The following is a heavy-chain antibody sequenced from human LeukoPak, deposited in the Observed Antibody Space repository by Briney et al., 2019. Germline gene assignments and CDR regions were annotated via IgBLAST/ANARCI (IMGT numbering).Heavy chain of an antibody. CDR1: GGSISSSSYY. CDR3: ARHIRKAAAGRPNWFDP. Sequence: PSETLSLTCTVSGGSISSSSYYWGWIRQPPGKGLEWIGSIYYSGSTYYNPSLKSRVTISVDTSKNQFSLKLSSVTAADTAVYYCARHIRKAAAGRPNWFDPWGQGTLVTVSS. J-gene: IGHJ5*02. CDR2: IYYSGST. V-gene: IGHV4-39*01. D-gene: IGHD6-13*01.